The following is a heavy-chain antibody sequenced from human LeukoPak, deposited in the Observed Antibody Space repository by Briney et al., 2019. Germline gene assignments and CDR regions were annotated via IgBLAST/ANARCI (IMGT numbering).Heavy chain of an antibody. Sequence: GGSLRLSCAASGFTLSSYAMHWVRQAPGKGLEYVSAISCNGGSTYYANSVKGRFTISRDNSKNTLYLQMGSLRAEDMAVYYCARSDHLSIAAAGIFDYWGQGTLVTVSS. CDR2: ISCNGGST. J-gene: IGHJ4*02. V-gene: IGHV3-64*01. D-gene: IGHD6-13*01. CDR3: ARSDHLSIAAAGIFDY. CDR1: GFTLSSYA.